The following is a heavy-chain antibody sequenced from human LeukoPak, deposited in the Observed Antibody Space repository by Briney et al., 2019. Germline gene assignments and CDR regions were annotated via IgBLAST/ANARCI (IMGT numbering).Heavy chain of an antibody. J-gene: IGHJ4*02. CDR3: ARLYSSGYYYDY. Sequence: SETLSLTCTVSGGSISSYYWSWIRQPPGKGLEWIGTIYHSGSTYYNPSLKSRVTISVDTSKNQLSLKLNSVTAADTAVFYCARLYSSGYYYDYWGQGTLVTVSS. CDR1: GGSISSYY. D-gene: IGHD3-22*01. V-gene: IGHV4-59*08. CDR2: IYHSGST.